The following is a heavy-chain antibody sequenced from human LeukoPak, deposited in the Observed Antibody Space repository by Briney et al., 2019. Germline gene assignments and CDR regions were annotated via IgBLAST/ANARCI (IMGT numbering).Heavy chain of an antibody. CDR2: LLVGSGNA. CDR3: AVDVIYESD. D-gene: IGHD2/OR15-2a*01. J-gene: IGHJ4*02. Sequence: SVKVSCEASRFTFSNSAVEWVRQPRGQGLAWFGWLLVGSGNANNAQKSQERVTIPRDKSTSTAYMELSSLRSEDTAVYYCAVDVIYESDWGEGTLVTVSS. V-gene: IGHV1-58*01. CDR1: RFTFSNSA.